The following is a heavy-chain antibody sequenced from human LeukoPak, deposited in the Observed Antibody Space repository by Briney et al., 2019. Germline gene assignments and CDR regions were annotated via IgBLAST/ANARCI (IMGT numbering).Heavy chain of an antibody. J-gene: IGHJ4*02. CDR3: AKPVGSSGWYGDFDC. CDR2: IRGSGGST. Sequence: GGSLRLSCAASGFTFSNYAMNWVRQAPGKRLEWVSAIRGSGGSTYYADSVKGRFTISRDNSKNTLYLQMNSLRAEDTAIYYCAKPVGSSGWYGDFDCWGQGTLVTVSS. D-gene: IGHD6-19*01. CDR1: GFTFSNYA. V-gene: IGHV3-23*01.